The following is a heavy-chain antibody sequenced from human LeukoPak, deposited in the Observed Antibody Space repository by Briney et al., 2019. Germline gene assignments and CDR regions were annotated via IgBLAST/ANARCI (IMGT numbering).Heavy chain of an antibody. V-gene: IGHV3-11*01. CDR2: ISSSRSTR. Sequence: GGSLRLSCAASGFTFSDYYMSWIRQAPGKGLEWVSDISSSRSTRYYADSVKGRFTISRDNAKNSLYLQMNSLRAEDTAVYYCARVPPTYSNYMDVWGKGTTVTASS. J-gene: IGHJ6*03. CDR3: ARVPPTYSNYMDV. D-gene: IGHD4-11*01. CDR1: GFTFSDYY.